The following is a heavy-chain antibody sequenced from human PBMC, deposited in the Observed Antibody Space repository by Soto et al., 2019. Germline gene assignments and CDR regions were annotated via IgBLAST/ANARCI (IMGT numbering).Heavy chain of an antibody. CDR1: GFTFSSYG. D-gene: IGHD3-22*01. Sequence: QVQLVESGGGVVQPGRSLRLSCVASGFTFSSYGMNWVRQAPGKGLEWVAVIAYDGSNKYYADSVKGRFTISRDNSKNALDLEMNSRRAEDTAVYCCATPIIGVDTFDHWGQGTLVPVSP. J-gene: IGHJ4*02. CDR3: ATPIIGVDTFDH. V-gene: IGHV3-30*03. CDR2: IAYDGSNK.